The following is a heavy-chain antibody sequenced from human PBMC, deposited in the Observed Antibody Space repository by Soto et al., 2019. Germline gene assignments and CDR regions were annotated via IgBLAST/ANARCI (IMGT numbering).Heavy chain of an antibody. Sequence: GGSLRLSCAASVFTCRSFTMNWFRQAPGKGLEWVSTISSNSAYIYYTDALRGRFTISRDNAKNSLHLQMNSLRAEDTAVYYCTRDASRDSSARGWFDPWGPGTLVTVSS. CDR3: TRDASRDSSARGWFDP. CDR1: VFTCRSFT. V-gene: IGHV3-21*01. J-gene: IGHJ5*02. CDR2: ISSNSAYI. D-gene: IGHD6-13*01.